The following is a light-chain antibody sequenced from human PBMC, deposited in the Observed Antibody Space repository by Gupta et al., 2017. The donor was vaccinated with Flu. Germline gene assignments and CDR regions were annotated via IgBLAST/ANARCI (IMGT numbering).Light chain of an antibody. J-gene: IGLJ2*01. Sequence: RAIAISCTGTSSDVGGYDYVSWYQQHPGKAPELMIFEVSRRPSGISDRFSGSKSGNPASLTISGPLAEDEGYSYCSSYTKTNNVVVFGGGTKL. CDR3: SSYTKTNNVVV. CDR1: SSDVGGYDY. CDR2: EVS. V-gene: IGLV2-14*01.